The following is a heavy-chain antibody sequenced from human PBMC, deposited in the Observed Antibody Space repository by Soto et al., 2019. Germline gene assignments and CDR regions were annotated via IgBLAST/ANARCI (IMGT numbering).Heavy chain of an antibody. V-gene: IGHV3-11*06. CDR1: GFPVSDYD. J-gene: IGHJ6*02. CDR2: IRSSSTYT. CDR3: ARDTKRYDSWSGYYTSYYYYGMDV. Sequence: GGSLRLSCVASGFPVSDYDMSWIRQAPGKGLEWVSYIRSSSTYTNYADSVRGRFTISRDNAKNSLYLQMNSLRAEDTAVYYCARDTKRYDSWSGYYTSYYYYGMDVWGQGTTVTVSS. D-gene: IGHD3-3*01.